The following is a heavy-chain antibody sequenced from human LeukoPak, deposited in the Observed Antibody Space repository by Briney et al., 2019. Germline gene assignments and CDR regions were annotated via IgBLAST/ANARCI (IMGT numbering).Heavy chain of an antibody. CDR1: GFTFSSYA. D-gene: IGHD3-22*01. V-gene: IGHV3-30-3*01. Sequence: GGSLRLSCAASGFTFSSYAMHWVRQTPGKGLEWVAVISYDGSNKYYADSVKGRFTISRDNSKNTLYLQMNSLRAEDTAVYYCARDCRAGYYDSSGYHSYYFDYWGQGTLVTVSS. CDR3: ARDCRAGYYDSSGYHSYYFDY. CDR2: ISYDGSNK. J-gene: IGHJ4*02.